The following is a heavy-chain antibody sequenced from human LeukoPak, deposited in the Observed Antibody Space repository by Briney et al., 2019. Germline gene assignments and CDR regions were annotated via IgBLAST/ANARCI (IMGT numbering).Heavy chain of an antibody. CDR1: GFTFNNYT. CDR3: AKKGTVVTPGLYFDY. J-gene: IGHJ4*02. CDR2: ISINGDRT. V-gene: IGHV3-23*01. Sequence: PGGSLRLSCAASGFTFNNYTMSWVRQAPGKGLEWVSTISINGDRTYYADSVKGRFTISRDNSNNTLYLEMNSLGAEDTATYYCAKKGTVVTPGLYFDYWGQGILVTVSS. D-gene: IGHD4-23*01.